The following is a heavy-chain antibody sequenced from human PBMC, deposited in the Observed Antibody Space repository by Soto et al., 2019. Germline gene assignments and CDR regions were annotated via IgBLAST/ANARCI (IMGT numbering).Heavy chain of an antibody. CDR1: GYSFTGYW. CDR2: IWPDDSEI. D-gene: IGHD6-6*01. CDR3: ARQIVSSSKPYSLDH. J-gene: IGHJ4*02. Sequence: GESLKISCEAYGYSFTGYWIAWVRQMPGRGLEWMGIIWPDDSEIRYSPSFQGQVTMSVDKSISTVYLQWSSLKASDTAMYFCARQIVSSSKPYSLDHWGQGTLVTASS. V-gene: IGHV5-51*01.